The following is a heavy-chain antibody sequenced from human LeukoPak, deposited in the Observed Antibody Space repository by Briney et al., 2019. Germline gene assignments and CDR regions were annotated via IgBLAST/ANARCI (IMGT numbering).Heavy chain of an antibody. CDR1: GGSFSGYY. J-gene: IGHJ4*02. CDR3: ARRVRGYSYGSGTQYYFDY. Sequence: NASETLSLTCAVYGGSFSGYYWSWIRQPPGMGLEWIGEINHSGSTNYNPSLKSRVTVSVDTSKNQLSLKLSSVTAADTAVYYCARRVRGYSYGSGTQYYFDYWGQGTLVTVSS. V-gene: IGHV4-34*01. CDR2: INHSGST. D-gene: IGHD3-10*01.